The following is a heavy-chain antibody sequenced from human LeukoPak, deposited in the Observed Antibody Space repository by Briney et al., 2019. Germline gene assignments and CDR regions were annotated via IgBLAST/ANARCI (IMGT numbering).Heavy chain of an antibody. J-gene: IGHJ4*02. Sequence: PSETLSLTCTVSGGSISSSSYYWGWIRQPPGKGLEWIGSIYYSGSTYYNPSLKSRVTISVDTSKNQFSLKLSSVTAADTAVYYCARRGYGGNSIDDYWGQGTLVTVSS. V-gene: IGHV4-39*07. CDR2: IYYSGST. D-gene: IGHD4-23*01. CDR1: GGSISSSSYY. CDR3: ARRGYGGNSIDDY.